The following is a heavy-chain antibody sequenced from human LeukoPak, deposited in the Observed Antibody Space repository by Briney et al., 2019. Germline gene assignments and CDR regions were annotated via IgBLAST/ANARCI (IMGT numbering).Heavy chain of an antibody. CDR2: ISVYNGNT. CDR3: ARHTGSLYDFWSGYIDY. V-gene: IGHV1-18*01. J-gene: IGHJ4*02. CDR1: GYTFTSYG. Sequence: ASVKVSCKASGYTFTSYGISWVRQAPGQGLEWMGWISVYNGNTKYAQKFQGRVTMTTDTSTRTAHMELRSLRSDDTAVYYCARHTGSLYDFWSGYIDYWGQGTLVTVSS. D-gene: IGHD3-3*01.